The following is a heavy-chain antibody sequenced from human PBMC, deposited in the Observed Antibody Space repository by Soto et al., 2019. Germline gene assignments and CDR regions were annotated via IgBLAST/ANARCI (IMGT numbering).Heavy chain of an antibody. CDR2: IRSKPNTDAT. CDR3: TRHVDCSGGSCYSGYYYYMDV. D-gene: IGHD2-15*01. V-gene: IGHV3-73*01. Sequence: EVQLVESGGGLVQPGGSLKLSCAASGFTFSDSAMYWVRQASGKGLEWVGRIRSKPNTDATAYAASVKGRFTISRDDSKNTAYLQMNSLKTEDTAVYYCTRHVDCSGGSCYSGYYYYMDVWGKGTTVTVSS. J-gene: IGHJ6*03. CDR1: GFTFSDSA.